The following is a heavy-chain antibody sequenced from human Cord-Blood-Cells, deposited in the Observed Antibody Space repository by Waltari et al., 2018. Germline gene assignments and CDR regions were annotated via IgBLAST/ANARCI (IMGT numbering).Heavy chain of an antibody. CDR1: GFTFSSYA. CDR3: AKNARGRGYSGYDGAFDI. J-gene: IGHJ3*02. CDR2: ISGSGGST. D-gene: IGHD5-12*01. Sequence: EVQLLESGGGLVQPGGSLRLSCAASGFTFSSYAMSWVRQAPGTGLEWVLAISGSGGSTYYADSVKGRFTISRDNSKNTLYLQMNSLRAEDTAVYYCAKNARGRGYSGYDGAFDIWGQGTMVTVSS. V-gene: IGHV3-23*01.